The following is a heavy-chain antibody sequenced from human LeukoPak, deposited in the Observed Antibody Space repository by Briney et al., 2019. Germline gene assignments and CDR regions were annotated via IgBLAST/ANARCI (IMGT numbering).Heavy chain of an antibody. Sequence: PGGSLRLSCAASGFPSSASAMTWVRQAPGKGLEWVSHILSTGTTYYADSVRGRFTISRDNSKSTLYLLMTSLRADDTAVYYCATVKYDYGDPVGWFDPWGQGTLVTVSS. CDR1: GFPSSASA. V-gene: IGHV3-23*01. J-gene: IGHJ5*02. CDR3: ATVKYDYGDPVGWFDP. D-gene: IGHD4-17*01. CDR2: ILSTGTT.